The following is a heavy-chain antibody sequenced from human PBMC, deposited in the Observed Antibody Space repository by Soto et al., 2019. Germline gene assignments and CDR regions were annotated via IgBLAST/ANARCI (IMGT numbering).Heavy chain of an antibody. CDR3: ARLTPTYYDFWSGPAGGYYSMDV. J-gene: IGHJ6*02. V-gene: IGHV5-10-1*01. D-gene: IGHD3-3*01. CDR1: GYSFTSYW. CDR2: IDPSDSYT. Sequence: GESLKISCKGSGYSFTSYWISWVRQMPGKGLEWMGRIDPSDSYTNYSPSFQGHVTISADKSISTAYLQWSSLKASDTAMYYCARLTPTYYDFWSGPAGGYYSMDVWGQGTTVTVSS.